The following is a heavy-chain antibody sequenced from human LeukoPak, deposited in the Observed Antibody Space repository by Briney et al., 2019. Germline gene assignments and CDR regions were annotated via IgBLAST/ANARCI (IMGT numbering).Heavy chain of an antibody. J-gene: IGHJ4*02. CDR2: ISSSGSTM. CDR1: GFTFSDYY. Sequence: GGSLRLSCAASGFTFSDYYMSWIRQAPGKGLEWVSYISSSGSTMYYADSVKGRFTISRDNAKNSLYLQMNSLRAEDTAVYYCARDHSSGYADFDYWGQGTLVTVSS. V-gene: IGHV3-11*01. D-gene: IGHD3-22*01. CDR3: ARDHSSGYADFDY.